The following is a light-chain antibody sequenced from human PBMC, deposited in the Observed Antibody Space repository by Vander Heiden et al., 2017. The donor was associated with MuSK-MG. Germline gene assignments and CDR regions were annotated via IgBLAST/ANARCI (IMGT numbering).Light chain of an antibody. Sequence: ETVLPQSPGTLPLSPGERATPSCRASQSVTSNSLAWYQQKPGQAPRLLIYGASSRATGIPDRFSGSGSGTDFTLTISRLEPEDFAVYYCQQYGRSPLPFGGGTKVEI. CDR2: GAS. V-gene: IGKV3-20*01. CDR1: QSVTSNS. J-gene: IGKJ4*01. CDR3: QQYGRSPLP.